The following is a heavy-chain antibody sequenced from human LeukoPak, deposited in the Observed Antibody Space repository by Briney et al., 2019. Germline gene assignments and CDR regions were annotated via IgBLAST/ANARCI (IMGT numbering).Heavy chain of an antibody. CDR3: ARDHLGYCSGGSCYSHYYYYYGMDV. Sequence: GASVKVSSMLSGYTFTIYGISCVRQAPGQGLEWMGGISAYNGNTNYAQKLQGRVTMTTDTSTSTAYKELRSLRADDPAVYYCARDHLGYCSGGSCYSHYYYYYGMDVWGQGTPVTVSS. CDR1: GYTFTIYG. J-gene: IGHJ6*02. CDR2: ISAYNGNT. V-gene: IGHV1-18*01. D-gene: IGHD2-15*01.